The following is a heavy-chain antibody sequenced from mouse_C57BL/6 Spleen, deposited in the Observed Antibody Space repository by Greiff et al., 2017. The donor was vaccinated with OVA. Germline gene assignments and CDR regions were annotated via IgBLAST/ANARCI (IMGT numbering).Heavy chain of an antibody. V-gene: IGHV3-8*01. CDR1: GYSITSDY. CDR2: ISYSGST. D-gene: IGHD1-1*01. CDR3: ARRKKDDGSSGYVEG. J-gene: IGHJ1*03. Sequence: EVKLMESGPGLAKPSQTLSLTCSVTGYSITSDYWNWIRKFPGNKLEYMGYISYSGSTYYNPSLKSRISITRDTSKNQYYLQLNAVTTEDTATYYWARRKKDDGSSGYVEGWGTGTTVTVSA.